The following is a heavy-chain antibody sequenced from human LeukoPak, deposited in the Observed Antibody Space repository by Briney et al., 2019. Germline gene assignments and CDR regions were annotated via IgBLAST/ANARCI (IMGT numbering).Heavy chain of an antibody. J-gene: IGHJ4*02. Sequence: GGSLRLSCAASGFTFDDYIMHWVRQAPGKGLEWVSLISWDGATTYYADSVKGRFTISRDNSKNSLYLRMNSLRIEDTALYYCAKSVGRLLLYGPDFDYWGQGTLVTVSS. CDR2: ISWDGATT. D-gene: IGHD3-3*01. CDR1: GFTFDDYI. CDR3: AKSVGRLLLYGPDFDY. V-gene: IGHV3-43*01.